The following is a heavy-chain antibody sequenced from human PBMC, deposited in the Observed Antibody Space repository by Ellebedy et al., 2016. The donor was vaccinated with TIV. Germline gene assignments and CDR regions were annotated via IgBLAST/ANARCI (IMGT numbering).Heavy chain of an antibody. D-gene: IGHD1-1*01. CDR2: IYYTGRT. CDR1: GDSISRYY. CDR3: ARDSKNGWAFDM. J-gene: IGHJ3*02. Sequence: SETLSLTCSVSGDSISRYYWTWIRQPPGKGLEWIGYIYYTGRTDYSPSLKSRVPLAVDRSRDQISLRLTSVTAADTAMYYCARDSKNGWAFDMWGQGTMVTVSS. V-gene: IGHV4-59*01.